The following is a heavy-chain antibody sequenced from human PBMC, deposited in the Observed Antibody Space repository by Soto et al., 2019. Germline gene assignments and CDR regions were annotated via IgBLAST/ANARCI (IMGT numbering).Heavy chain of an antibody. V-gene: IGHV3-23*01. CDR1: GFTFSSYA. Sequence: EVPLLESGGGLVQPGGSLRLSCAASGFTFSSYAMSWVRQAPGKGLEWVSSITGSAGSTYYADSVKGRFTISRDNSKNTLYLQMNSLGVEDTAVYYCAKDRNRWLRFDLGYWGQGTLVTVSS. D-gene: IGHD5-12*01. CDR2: ITGSAGST. J-gene: IGHJ4*02. CDR3: AKDRNRWLRFDLGY.